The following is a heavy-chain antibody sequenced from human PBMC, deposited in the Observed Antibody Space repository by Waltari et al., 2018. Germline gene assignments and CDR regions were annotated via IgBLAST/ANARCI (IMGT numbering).Heavy chain of an antibody. D-gene: IGHD1-26*01. CDR2: IYHSGGT. CDR3: ARLGGTYFPFDY. Sequence: QVQLQESGPGLVKPSETLSLTCSVSGYSISNGYYWAWIRQPPGKGLEWIGRIYHSGGTFYNLSLKSRVTISVDTSKNQFSLKLSSVTAADRAVYFCARLGGTYFPFDYWGQGALVTVSS. CDR1: GYSISNGYY. J-gene: IGHJ4*02. V-gene: IGHV4-38-2*02.